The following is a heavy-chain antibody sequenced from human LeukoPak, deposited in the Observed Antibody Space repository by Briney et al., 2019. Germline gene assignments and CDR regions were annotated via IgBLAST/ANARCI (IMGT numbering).Heavy chain of an antibody. D-gene: IGHD3-22*01. J-gene: IGHJ4*02. CDR2: ISYDGSNK. V-gene: IGHV3-30*03. CDR3: AIRSITMTVDY. Sequence: PGGSLRLSCAASGFTFSSFGMHWVRQAPGKGLEWVAVISYDGSNKYYADSVKGRFTISRDNSKNTVYLHMNSLRAEDTAIYYCAIRSITMTVDYWGQGTLVTVSS. CDR1: GFTFSSFG.